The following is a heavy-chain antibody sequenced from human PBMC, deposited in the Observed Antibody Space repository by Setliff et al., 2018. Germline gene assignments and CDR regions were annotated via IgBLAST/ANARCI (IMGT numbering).Heavy chain of an antibody. D-gene: IGHD3-22*01. Sequence: ASVKVSCKASGYTFTSHYMHWVRQAPGLGLEWMGTINPSSGRTSYAQKLQGRVTMTRDTSTSTVYMDMSSLRSEDTAVYYCARDVFPYHYEGAFDIWGQGTRVTVS. J-gene: IGHJ3*02. V-gene: IGHV1-46*01. CDR2: INPSSGRT. CDR1: GYTFTSHY. CDR3: ARDVFPYHYEGAFDI.